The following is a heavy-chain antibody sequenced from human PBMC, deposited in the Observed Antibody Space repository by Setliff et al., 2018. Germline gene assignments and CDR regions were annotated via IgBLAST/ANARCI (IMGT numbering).Heavy chain of an antibody. CDR1: GASISSDGYY. CDR2: IYYSGSA. D-gene: IGHD3-22*01. CDR3: ARVDDVGSGYENWIDP. V-gene: IGHV4-61*08. Sequence: SETLSLTCIVSGASISSDGYYWSWIRQHPGKGLEWVGYIYYSGSANYHPSLKSRVTISLDTSKNQFSLKLSSVTAADTAVYYCARVDDVGSGYENWIDPWGRGTLVTVSS. J-gene: IGHJ5*02.